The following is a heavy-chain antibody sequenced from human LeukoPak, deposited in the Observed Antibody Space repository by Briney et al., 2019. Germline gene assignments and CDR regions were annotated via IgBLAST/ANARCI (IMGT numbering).Heavy chain of an antibody. CDR1: GFKFSSYS. D-gene: IGHD2-15*01. CDR3: ARDAGYDAFDI. J-gene: IGHJ3*02. Sequence: PGGSLRLSCAASGFKFSSYSMNWVRQAPGKGLEWVSSITSSSSYIYYADSVKGRFTISRDNAKNSLYLQMNSLRAEDTAVYYCARDAGYDAFDIWGQGTMVTVSS. CDR2: ITSSSSYI. V-gene: IGHV3-21*01.